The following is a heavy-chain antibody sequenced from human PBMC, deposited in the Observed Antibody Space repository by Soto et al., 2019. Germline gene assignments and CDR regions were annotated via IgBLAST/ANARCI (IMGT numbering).Heavy chain of an antibody. D-gene: IGHD3-3*01. V-gene: IGHV3-23*01. J-gene: IGHJ4*02. CDR3: ARWSYLDY. CDR1: GXSLGSYS. CDR2: IIASDGKT. Sequence: GSLRRSGAASGXSLGSYSLSWVRQAPGKGLEWVSTIIASDGKTFYADSVKGRFSISIDTSQNTIYLEMKSLRADDTAIYYGARWSYLDYWSQGNRVTVSA.